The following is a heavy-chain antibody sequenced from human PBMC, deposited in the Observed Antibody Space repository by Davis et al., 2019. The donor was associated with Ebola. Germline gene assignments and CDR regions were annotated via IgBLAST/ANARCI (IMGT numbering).Heavy chain of an antibody. Sequence: GGSLRLSCAASGFTFSSYSMNWVRQAPGKGLEWVSSISSSSSYIYYADSVKGRFTISRDNAKNSLYLQMNSLRAEDTVVYYCARVRTLVVPAHLGDYYYGMDVWGQGTTVTVSS. J-gene: IGHJ6*02. CDR2: ISSSSSYI. D-gene: IGHD2-2*01. V-gene: IGHV3-21*01. CDR1: GFTFSSYS. CDR3: ARVRTLVVPAHLGDYYYGMDV.